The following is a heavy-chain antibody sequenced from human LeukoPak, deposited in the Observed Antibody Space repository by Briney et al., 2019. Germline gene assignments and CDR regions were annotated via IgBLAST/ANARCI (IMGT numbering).Heavy chain of an antibody. CDR2: IYYSGST. D-gene: IGHD3-22*01. V-gene: IGHV4-59*01. Sequence: SETLSLTCTVSGGSISSYYWSWIRQPPGKGLEWIGYIYYSGSTNYNPSLKSRVTISVDTSKNQFSLKLSSVTAADTAVYYCARAQRLYYPFDYWGQGTLVTVSS. J-gene: IGHJ4*02. CDR1: GGSISSYY. CDR3: ARAQRLYYPFDY.